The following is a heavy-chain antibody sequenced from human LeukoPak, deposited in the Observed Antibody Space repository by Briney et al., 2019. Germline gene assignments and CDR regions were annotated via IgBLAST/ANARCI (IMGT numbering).Heavy chain of an antibody. V-gene: IGHV3-23*01. Sequence: GGSLRLSCAASGFTFSSYAMSWVRQAPGKGLEWVSAICGSGGSTYYADSVKGRFTISRDNSKNTLYLQMNSLRAEDTAVYYCAKDHGSSWYKNDYWGQGTLVTVSS. D-gene: IGHD6-13*01. CDR3: AKDHGSSWYKNDY. CDR1: GFTFSSYA. CDR2: ICGSGGST. J-gene: IGHJ4*02.